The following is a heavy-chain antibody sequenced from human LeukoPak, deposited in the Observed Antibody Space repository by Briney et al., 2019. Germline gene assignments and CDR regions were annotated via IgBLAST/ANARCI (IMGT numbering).Heavy chain of an antibody. CDR3: ARGVVRYYYGSGSYYFDY. CDR2: INHSGST. D-gene: IGHD3-10*01. V-gene: IGHV4-34*01. CDR1: GGSFSGYY. Sequence: SETLSLTCAVYGGSFSGYYWSWIRQPPGKGLEWIGEINHSGSTNYNPSLKSRVTISVDTSKNQFSLKLSSVTAADTAVYYCARGVVRYYYGSGSYYFDYWGQGTLVTVSS. J-gene: IGHJ4*02.